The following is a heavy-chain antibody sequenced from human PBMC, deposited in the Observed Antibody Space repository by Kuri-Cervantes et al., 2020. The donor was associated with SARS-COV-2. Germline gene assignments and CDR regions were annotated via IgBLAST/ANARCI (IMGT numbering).Heavy chain of an antibody. CDR3: ARGYGGNAFDY. V-gene: IGHV3-30*04. D-gene: IGHD4-23*01. J-gene: IGHJ4*02. CDR1: GFTFSSYA. CDR2: ISYDGSNK. Sequence: GGSLRLSCAASGFTFSSYAMHWVRQAPGKGLEWVAVISYDGSNKYYADSVKGRFTISRDNSKNTLYLQMNSLRAEDTAVYYCARGYGGNAFDYWGQGTLVTVSS.